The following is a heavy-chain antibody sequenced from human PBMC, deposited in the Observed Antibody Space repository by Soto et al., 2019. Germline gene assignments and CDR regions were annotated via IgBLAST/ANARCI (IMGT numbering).Heavy chain of an antibody. J-gene: IGHJ3*01. V-gene: IGHV3-23*01. Sequence: PGGSLRRSCAASGFTFGSYAMSWVRQAPGKVLELVSDISGSGGTTYYADSVKGRFTISRDNSNNTLNLQMKSLRAEDTAIYCCADDRVYHYDSRNYYEVRSDAFDFWGQGTMVNVSS. CDR2: ISGSGGTT. CDR1: GFTFGSYA. CDR3: ADDRVYHYDSRNYYEVRSDAFDF. D-gene: IGHD3-22*01.